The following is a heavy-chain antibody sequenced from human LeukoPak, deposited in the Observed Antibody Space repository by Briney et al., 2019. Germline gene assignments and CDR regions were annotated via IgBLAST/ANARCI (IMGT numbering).Heavy chain of an antibody. CDR1: GFTFSSYW. D-gene: IGHD4-17*01. CDR3: AKSDGDYGDYDFDY. V-gene: IGHV3-7*01. CDR2: IKQDGSEK. J-gene: IGHJ4*02. Sequence: GGSLRLSCAASGFTFSSYWMSWVRQAPGKGLEWVANIKQDGSEKYYADSVKGRFTISRDNSKNTLYLQMNSLRAEDTAVYYCAKSDGDYGDYDFDYWGQGTLVTVSS.